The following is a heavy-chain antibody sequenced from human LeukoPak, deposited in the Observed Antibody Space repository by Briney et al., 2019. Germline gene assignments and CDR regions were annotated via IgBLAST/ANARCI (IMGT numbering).Heavy chain of an antibody. V-gene: IGHV4-4*07. D-gene: IGHD3-3*01. CDR3: ARLTFPGLRYDDRRIFDI. CDR2: IYTSGST. Sequence: KPSETLSLTCTVSGGSISSYYWSWIRQPAGKGLEWIGRIYTSGSTNYNPSLKSRVTMSVDTSKNQFSLRLSSVTAADTAVYYCARLTFPGLRYDDRRIFDIWGQGSVVTVSS. J-gene: IGHJ3*02. CDR1: GGSISSYY.